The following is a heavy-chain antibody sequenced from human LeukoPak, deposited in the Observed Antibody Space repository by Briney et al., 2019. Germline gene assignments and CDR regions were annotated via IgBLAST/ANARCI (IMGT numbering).Heavy chain of an antibody. Sequence: GGSLRLSCAASGFTFSSNAMSWVRQAPGKGLEWVSAISGSGGSTYYADSVKGRFTISRDNSKNTLYLQMNSLRAEDTAVFYCVSLYSSCWYNYFDYWGQGTLVTVSS. V-gene: IGHV3-23*01. D-gene: IGHD6-13*01. CDR1: GFTFSSNA. CDR2: ISGSGGST. J-gene: IGHJ4*02. CDR3: VSLYSSCWYNYFDY.